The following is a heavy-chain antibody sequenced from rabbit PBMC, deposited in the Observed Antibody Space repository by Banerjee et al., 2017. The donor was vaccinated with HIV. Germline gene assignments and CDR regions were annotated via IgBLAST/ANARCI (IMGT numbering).Heavy chain of an antibody. Sequence: QEQLMESGGGLVQPEGSLTLTCAASGFSFSSSYYMCWVRQAPGKGLEWIACIGGGINDNTYYATWAKGRFTISKTSSTTVTLQMTSLTAADTAIYFCARTGSGGYYASFNLWGPGTLVTVS. CDR1: GFSFSSSYY. V-gene: IGHV1S45*01. D-gene: IGHD1-1*01. CDR3: ARTGSGGYYASFNL. J-gene: IGHJ4*01. CDR2: IGGGINDNT.